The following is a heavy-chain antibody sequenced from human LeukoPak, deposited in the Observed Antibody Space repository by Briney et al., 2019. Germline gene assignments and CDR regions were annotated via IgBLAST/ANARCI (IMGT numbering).Heavy chain of an antibody. J-gene: IGHJ4*02. D-gene: IGHD3-16*02. CDR2: IYYSGST. Sequence: SETLSLTCTVSGGSISSYYWSWIRQPPGKGLEWIGYIYYSGSTNYNPSLKSRVTISVDTSKNQFALKLSSVTAADTAVYYCARQSLFRYDNFDYWGQGTLVTVSS. CDR1: GGSISSYY. CDR3: ARQSLFRYDNFDY. V-gene: IGHV4-59*08.